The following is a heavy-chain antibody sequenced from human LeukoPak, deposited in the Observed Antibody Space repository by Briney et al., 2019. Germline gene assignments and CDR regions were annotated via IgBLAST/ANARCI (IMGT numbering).Heavy chain of an antibody. Sequence: PSETLSLTCAVSGGSISSGGYSWSWIRQPPGKGLEWIGYIYHSGSTYYNPSLKSRVTISVDRSKNQFSLKLSSVTAADTAVYYCASTYYYGSGSLPDYWGQGTLVTVSS. CDR2: IYHSGST. CDR1: GGSISSGGYS. V-gene: IGHV4-30-2*01. J-gene: IGHJ4*02. D-gene: IGHD3-10*01. CDR3: ASTYYYGSGSLPDY.